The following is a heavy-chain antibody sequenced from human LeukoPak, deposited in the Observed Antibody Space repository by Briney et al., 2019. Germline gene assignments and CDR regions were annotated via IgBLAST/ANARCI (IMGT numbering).Heavy chain of an antibody. CDR3: ARADSSGYYYDYYGMDV. J-gene: IGHJ6*02. D-gene: IGHD3-22*01. CDR1: GASVSSIGYS. Sequence: SETLSLTCGVSGASVSSIGYSWSWIRQPPGRGLEWIGYIYQSGSASYNPSLQSRVTISIDKSKNQFSLNLNSVTAADTAVYYCARADSSGYYYDYYGMDVWGQGTTVTVSS. V-gene: IGHV4-30-2*01. CDR2: IYQSGSA.